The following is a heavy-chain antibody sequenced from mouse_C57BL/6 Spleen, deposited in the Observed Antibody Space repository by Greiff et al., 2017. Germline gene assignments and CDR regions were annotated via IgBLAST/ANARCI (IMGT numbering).Heavy chain of an antibody. V-gene: IGHV3-6*01. CDR1: GYSITSGYY. CDR2: ISYDGSH. CDR3: ARDKDDGRTSFAY. J-gene: IGHJ3*01. Sequence: EVKLMESGPGLVKPSQSLSLTCSVTGYSITSGYYWNWIRQFPGNKLEWMGYISYDGSHNYNPSLKNRISITRDPSKNQFFLKLNSVTTEYTSTYYCARDKDDGRTSFAYGGQGTLVTVSA. D-gene: IGHD1-1*01.